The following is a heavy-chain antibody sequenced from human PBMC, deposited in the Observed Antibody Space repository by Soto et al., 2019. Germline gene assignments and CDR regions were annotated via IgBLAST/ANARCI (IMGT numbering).Heavy chain of an antibody. V-gene: IGHV1-69*04. CDR2: IIPILGIA. Sequence: ASVKVSCKASGGTFSSYTISWVRQAPGQGLEWMGRIIPILGIANYAQKFQGRVTITADKSTSTAYMELSSLRSEDTAVYYCARDGGYSGYDFDYWGQGTLVTVSS. CDR3: ARDGGYSGYDFDY. J-gene: IGHJ4*02. D-gene: IGHD5-12*01. CDR1: GGTFSSYT.